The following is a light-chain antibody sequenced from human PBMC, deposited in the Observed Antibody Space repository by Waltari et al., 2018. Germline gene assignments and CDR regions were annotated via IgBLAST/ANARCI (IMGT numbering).Light chain of an antibody. CDR1: ISDIGGYDY. CDR2: EVT. CDR3: SSYTRRNTPSSV. V-gene: IGLV2-14*01. J-gene: IGLJ1*01. Sequence: QSALTQPASVSGSPGQSITISCTGTISDIGGYDYVSWYQQHPGKAPKLLIYEVTNRPSGVSNRFSGSKSGNTASLAISGLQPEDEADYYCSSYTRRNTPSSVFGTGTQVTVL.